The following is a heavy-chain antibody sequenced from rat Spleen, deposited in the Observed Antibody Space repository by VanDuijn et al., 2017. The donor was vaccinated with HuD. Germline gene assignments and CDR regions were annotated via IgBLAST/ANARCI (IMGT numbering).Heavy chain of an antibody. Sequence: QVQLKESGPGLVQPSQTLSLTCTVSGFSLTSYNVHWVRQSTGKGLEWMGIIWTGGNTAYNSSLKSRLTISRDTSKSQVFLTMNSLQTXDIATYYCAXXRDXXYYFXYWGXXXMVTVSS. CDR2: IWTGGNT. CDR1: GFSLTSYN. J-gene: IGHJ2*01. CDR3: AXXRDXXYYFXY. V-gene: IGHV2-30*01.